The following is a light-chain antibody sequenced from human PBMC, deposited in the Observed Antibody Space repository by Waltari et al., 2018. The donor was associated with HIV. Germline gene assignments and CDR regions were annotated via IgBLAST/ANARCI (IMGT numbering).Light chain of an antibody. CDR1: KLGDKY. J-gene: IGLJ2*01. CDR3: QAWDRNTVV. V-gene: IGLV3-1*01. Sequence: SYELTQPPSVSVSPGQTASISCSGDKLGDKYASWYQQRPGQSPIVVLHQDAKRPSGIPERFPGPNSGNTATLTVSRTQAIDEADYYCQAWDRNTVVFGGGTRLTVL. CDR2: QDA.